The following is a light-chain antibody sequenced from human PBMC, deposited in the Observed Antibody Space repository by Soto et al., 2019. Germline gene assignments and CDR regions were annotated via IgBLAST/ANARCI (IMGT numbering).Light chain of an antibody. V-gene: IGKV1-8*01. J-gene: IGKJ4*01. Sequence: AIRMTQSPSSLSASTGDRVTITCRASRDIGDRLAWFRHKPGKAPQLLIQTASTLVRETPSRFSGSGSGTEFTLTITSLQPEDFAAYYCQQLYTYPLTFGGGTKVDIK. CDR1: RDIGDR. CDR2: TAS. CDR3: QQLYTYPLT.